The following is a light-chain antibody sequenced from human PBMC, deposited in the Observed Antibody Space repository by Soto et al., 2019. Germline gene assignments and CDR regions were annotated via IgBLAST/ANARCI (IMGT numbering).Light chain of an antibody. CDR3: GSYTSTSTLGL. J-gene: IGLJ2*01. CDR1: SSDVGGYNC. CDR2: DVS. Sequence: QSALTQTASVSGSPGQSITISCTGTSSDVGGYNCVSWYQQHPGKAPKLMIYDVSNRPSGVSNRFSGSKSGNTASLTISGLQAEDEADYYCGSYTSTSTLGLFGGGTKLTVL. V-gene: IGLV2-14*03.